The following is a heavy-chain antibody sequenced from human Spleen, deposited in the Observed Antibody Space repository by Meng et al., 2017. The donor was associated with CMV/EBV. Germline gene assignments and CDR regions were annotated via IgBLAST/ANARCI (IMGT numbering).Heavy chain of an antibody. J-gene: IGHJ4*02. D-gene: IGHD4-23*01. CDR2: ISYDGHNK. CDR1: GFTISNYA. CDR3: ARDALPRIYGGNSERYFDY. Sequence: GESLKISCAASGFTISNYAMHWVRRAPGKGLEWVALISYDGHNKYFANSVKGRFTISRDNSKNTLYLQMNSLRAEDTAVYYCARDALPRIYGGNSERYFDYWGQGTLVTVSS. V-gene: IGHV3-30*04.